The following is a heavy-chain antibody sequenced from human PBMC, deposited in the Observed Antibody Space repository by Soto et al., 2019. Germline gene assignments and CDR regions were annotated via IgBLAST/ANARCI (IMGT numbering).Heavy chain of an antibody. CDR2: INHSGNT. J-gene: IGHJ4*02. V-gene: IGHV4-34*01. CDR3: ARLADTAMLEGGYYFDY. CDR1: VGSFSGYY. Sequence: SETLSLTCAVYVGSFSGYYWSWIRQPPGKGLEWIGEINHSGNTNYNPSLKSRVTISVDTSKNQFSLKLSSVTAADTAVYYCARLADTAMLEGGYYFDYWGQGTLVTVSS. D-gene: IGHD5-18*01.